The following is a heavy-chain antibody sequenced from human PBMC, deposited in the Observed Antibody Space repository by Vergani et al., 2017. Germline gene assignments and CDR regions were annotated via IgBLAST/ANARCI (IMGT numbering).Heavy chain of an antibody. Sequence: QVQLQESGPGLVKPSETLSLTCAVSGGSISSYYWGWIRQPPGKGLEWIGSIYYSGSTYYNPSLKSRVTISVDTSKNQFSLKLSSVTAADTAVYYCARHRWPADFDYWGQGTLVTVSS. CDR3: ARHRWPADFDY. CDR2: IYYSGST. CDR1: GGSISSYY. J-gene: IGHJ4*02. V-gene: IGHV4-39*01. D-gene: IGHD5-24*01.